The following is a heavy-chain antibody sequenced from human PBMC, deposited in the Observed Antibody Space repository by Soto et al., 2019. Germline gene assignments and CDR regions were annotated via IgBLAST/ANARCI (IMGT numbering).Heavy chain of an antibody. Sequence: SETLSLTCTVSGGSISSGAYYWSWIRQHPGKGLEWIGYIYYSGSTYYNPSLESRVTLSVDTSRKQFSLKVSSVTAADTAVYYCARANYFDSSGPFDYWGPGTLVTVSS. D-gene: IGHD3-22*01. V-gene: IGHV4-31*03. J-gene: IGHJ4*02. CDR3: ARANYFDSSGPFDY. CDR2: IYYSGST. CDR1: GGSISSGAYY.